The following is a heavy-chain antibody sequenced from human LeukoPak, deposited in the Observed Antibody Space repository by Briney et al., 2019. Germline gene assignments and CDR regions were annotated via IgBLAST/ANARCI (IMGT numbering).Heavy chain of an antibody. J-gene: IGHJ4*02. Sequence: TGGSLRLSCAASGFTFSSYGMHWVRQAPGKGLEWVAFIRYDGSNKYYADPVKGRFTISRDNSKNTLCLQMNSLRAEDTAVYYCARKTDSGGQGDYWGPGTLVTVSS. D-gene: IGHD3-22*01. CDR3: ARKTDSGGQGDY. CDR2: IRYDGSNK. V-gene: IGHV3-30*02. CDR1: GFTFSSYG.